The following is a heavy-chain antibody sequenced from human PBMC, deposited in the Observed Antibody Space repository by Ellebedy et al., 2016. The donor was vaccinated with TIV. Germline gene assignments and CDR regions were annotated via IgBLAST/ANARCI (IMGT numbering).Heavy chain of an antibody. CDR1: GGSISSYY. J-gene: IGHJ4*02. V-gene: IGHV4-59*01. CDR2: VFYSGST. D-gene: IGHD2-15*01. Sequence: MPSETLSLTCTVPGGSISSYYWSWIRQPPGKGLEWIGYVFYSGSTNYNPSLKSRVTISVDTSKNQFSLRLSSVTAADTAVYYCARGAVAASDYWGQGTLVTVSS. CDR3: ARGAVAASDY.